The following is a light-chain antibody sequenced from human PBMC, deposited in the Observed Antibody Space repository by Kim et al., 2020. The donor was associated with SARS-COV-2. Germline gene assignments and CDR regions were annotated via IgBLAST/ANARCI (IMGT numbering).Light chain of an antibody. CDR1: KLGYKY. V-gene: IGLV3-1*01. CDR2: QDS. Sequence: VSVAPVQTASITCSGDKLGYKYACWYQQKPGQSPVLVIYQDSKRPSGIPERFSGSNSGNTATLTISGTQAMDEDDYYCQAWDSSWVFGGGTQLTVL. CDR3: QAWDSSWV. J-gene: IGLJ2*01.